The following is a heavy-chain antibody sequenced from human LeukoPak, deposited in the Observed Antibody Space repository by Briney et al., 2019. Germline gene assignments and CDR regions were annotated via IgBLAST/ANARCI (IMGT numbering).Heavy chain of an antibody. CDR2: ISSSSSYI. J-gene: IGHJ4*02. CDR3: ARDLSGSYSDY. CDR1: GFTFSSYS. V-gene: IGHV3-21*01. D-gene: IGHD1-26*01. Sequence: PGGSLRLSCAASGFTFSSYSMNWVRQAPGKGLEWVSSISSSSSYIYYADPVKGRFTISRDNAKNSLYLQMNSLRAEDTAVYYCARDLSGSYSDYWGQGTLVTVSS.